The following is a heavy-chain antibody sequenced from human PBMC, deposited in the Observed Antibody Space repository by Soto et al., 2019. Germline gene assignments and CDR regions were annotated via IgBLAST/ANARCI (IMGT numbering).Heavy chain of an antibody. V-gene: IGHV1-8*01. D-gene: IGHD3-9*01. CDR3: ASRAGYSK. J-gene: IGHJ4*02. Sequence: QVQLVQSGAEVKKPGASVKVSCKVSGYTFTDYDINWVRQASGQGLEWMGWVNPTSGNTGYAQKFQGRVTMTWNTSISTAYVELSSLRSEDTAVYYCASRAGYSKWGQGTLVTVST. CDR1: GYTFTDYD. CDR2: VNPTSGNT.